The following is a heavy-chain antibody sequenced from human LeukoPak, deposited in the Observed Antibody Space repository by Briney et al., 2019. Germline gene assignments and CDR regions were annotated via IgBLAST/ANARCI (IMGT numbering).Heavy chain of an antibody. CDR1: AVSVNRGTYY. J-gene: IGHJ3*01. CDR2: INYSGST. CDR3: ARDRNDDGDYLDAFDV. Sequence: PSETLSLTCTVSAVSVNRGTYYWGWVRPPPGKGLGCVGYINYSGSTNYNPSLKSRVTISVDTSKNQFSLKLSSVTAADTAVYYCARDRNDDGDYLDAFDVWGQGTMVTVSS. V-gene: IGHV4-61*01. D-gene: IGHD4-17*01.